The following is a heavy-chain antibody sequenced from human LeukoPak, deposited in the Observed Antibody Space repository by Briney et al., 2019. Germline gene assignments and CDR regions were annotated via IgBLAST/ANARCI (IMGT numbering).Heavy chain of an antibody. Sequence: SETLSLTCTVSGGSISSYYWSWIRQPPGKGLAWIGYIYYSGSTNYNPSLKSRVTISVDTSKNQFSLKLRSVTAADTAVYYCARVYDSSGYKWFVPWGEGALVTVSS. J-gene: IGHJ5*02. D-gene: IGHD3-22*01. V-gene: IGHV4-59*01. CDR1: GGSISSYY. CDR2: IYYSGST. CDR3: ARVYDSSGYKWFVP.